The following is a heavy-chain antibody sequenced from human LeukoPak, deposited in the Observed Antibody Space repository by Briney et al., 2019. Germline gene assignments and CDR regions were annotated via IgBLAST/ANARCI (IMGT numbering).Heavy chain of an antibody. CDR3: ARDGYYDSSGLVAFDI. J-gene: IGHJ3*02. CDR1: GGSISSYY. V-gene: IGHV4-59*01. CDR2: IYYSGST. Sequence: SETLSLTCTVSGGSISSYYWSWIRQPPGKGLEWIGYIYYSGSTNYNPSLKSRVTISVDTSKNQFSLQLSSVTAADTAVYYCARDGYYDSSGLVAFDIWGQGTMVTVSS. D-gene: IGHD3-22*01.